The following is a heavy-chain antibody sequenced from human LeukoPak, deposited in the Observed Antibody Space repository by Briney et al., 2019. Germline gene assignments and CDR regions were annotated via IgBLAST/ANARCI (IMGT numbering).Heavy chain of an antibody. J-gene: IGHJ4*02. D-gene: IGHD1-1*01. CDR3: ARDSSNWRD. V-gene: IGHV4-59*11. CDR1: GGSINDHH. Sequence: SETLSLTCTVSGGSINDHHWSWIRQPPGKGLEWMGYISHSGSTNYNPSLKSRVTISVDTSKNQFSLKLNSVTAADTAVYYCARDSSNWRDWGQGTLVTVSS. CDR2: ISHSGST.